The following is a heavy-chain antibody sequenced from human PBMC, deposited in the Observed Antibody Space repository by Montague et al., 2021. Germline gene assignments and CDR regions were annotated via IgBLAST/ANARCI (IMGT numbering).Heavy chain of an antibody. V-gene: IGHV4-34*01. D-gene: IGHD6-19*01. CDR1: GGSLSGYI. J-gene: IGHJ4*02. Sequence: SETPSLTCAVYGGSLSGYIWNWIRQPPGRDLEWIGQISHTGSTSYNPSLKSRVTMSVDTSENHVSLRLSSVTAADTAVYYCTRGEVAVTGIDYWGQGALVTVSS. CDR3: TRGEVAVTGIDY. CDR2: ISHTGST.